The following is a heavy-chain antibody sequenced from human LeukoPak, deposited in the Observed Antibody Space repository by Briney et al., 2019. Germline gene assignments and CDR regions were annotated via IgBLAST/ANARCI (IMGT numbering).Heavy chain of an antibody. V-gene: IGHV4-59*01. CDR3: ARDGGTGSYYVYFDS. Sequence: PSETLSLTCTVSGGSINSYYWTWIRQSPGKGLEWIGYVFHSGSTNYNPSLNNRVTITIDTSKNQFSLELTSMTAADTAIYYCARDGGTGSYYVYFDSWGQGTPVTVSS. CDR1: GGSINSYY. D-gene: IGHD3-10*01. J-gene: IGHJ4*02. CDR2: VFHSGST.